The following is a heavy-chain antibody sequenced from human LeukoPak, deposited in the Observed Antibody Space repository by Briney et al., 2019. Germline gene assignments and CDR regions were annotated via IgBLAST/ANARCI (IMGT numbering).Heavy chain of an antibody. CDR1: GGSITNYY. CDR2: IYYSGTT. V-gene: IGHV4-59*01. J-gene: IGHJ5*02. Sequence: PSETLSLTCTVSGGSITNYYWSWIRQPPGKGLEWIWYIYYSGTTNYNPSLKSRVTISVDTSKNQFSLKVNSVTAADTAVYYCVRSKSGTYGWFDPWGQGTLVTVPS. D-gene: IGHD1-1*01. CDR3: VRSKSGTYGWFDP.